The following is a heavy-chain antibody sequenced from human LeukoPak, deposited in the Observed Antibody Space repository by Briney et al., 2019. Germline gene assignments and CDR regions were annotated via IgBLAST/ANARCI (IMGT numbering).Heavy chain of an antibody. CDR1: GFTFSSYI. J-gene: IGHJ6*03. Sequence: GGSLRLSCAASGFTFSSYIMHWVRQAPGKGLEWVSGINWNGGSTGYADSVKGRFTISRDNAKNSLYLQMNSLRAEDTALYYCAREDIVVVPAATLVGVYYYYYYMDVWGKGTTVTVSS. CDR2: INWNGGST. CDR3: AREDIVVVPAATLVGVYYYYYYMDV. V-gene: IGHV3-20*04. D-gene: IGHD2-2*01.